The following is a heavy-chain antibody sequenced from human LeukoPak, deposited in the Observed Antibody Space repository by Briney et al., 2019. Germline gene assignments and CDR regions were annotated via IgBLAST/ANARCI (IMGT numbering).Heavy chain of an antibody. CDR1: GGSISRHY. CDR3: ARARESSSWYNWFDP. J-gene: IGHJ5*02. V-gene: IGHV4-59*11. D-gene: IGHD6-13*01. CDR2: IYYSGST. Sequence: SETLSLTRTVSGGSISRHYWSWIRQPPGKGLEWIGYIYYSGSTNYNPSLKSRVTISVDTSKNQFSLKLSSVTAADTAVYYCARARESSSWYNWFDPWGQGTLVTVSS.